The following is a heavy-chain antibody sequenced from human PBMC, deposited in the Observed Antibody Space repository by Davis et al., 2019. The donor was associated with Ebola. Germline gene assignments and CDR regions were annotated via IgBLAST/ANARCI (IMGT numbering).Heavy chain of an antibody. V-gene: IGHV3-11*06. D-gene: IGHD3-22*01. CDR3: AGGDSSGYFDY. CDR2: ITSSGSYA. CDR1: EFTFSGYA. J-gene: IGHJ4*02. Sequence: GESLKISCAASEFTFSGYAMSWVRQAPGKGLEWISYITSSGSYANYADSVKGRFTISRDNAKNSLYLQMNSLRDEDTAVYYCAGGDSSGYFDYWGQGTLVTVSS.